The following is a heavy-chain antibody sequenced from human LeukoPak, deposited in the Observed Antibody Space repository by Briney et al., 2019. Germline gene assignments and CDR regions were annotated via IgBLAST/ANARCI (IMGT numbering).Heavy chain of an antibody. CDR3: ARDLMVRGVSYYMDV. CDR1: GGSISSYY. D-gene: IGHD3-10*01. V-gene: IGHV4-59*12. J-gene: IGHJ6*03. Sequence: SETLSLTCTVSGGSISSYYWSWIRQPPGKGLEWIGNIYYSGSTNYNPSLKSRVTISVDKSKNQFSLKLSSVTAADTAVYYCARDLMVRGVSYYMDVWGKGTTVTVSS. CDR2: IYYSGST.